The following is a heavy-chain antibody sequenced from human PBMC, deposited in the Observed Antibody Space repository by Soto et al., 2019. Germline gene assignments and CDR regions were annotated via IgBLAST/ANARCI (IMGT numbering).Heavy chain of an antibody. V-gene: IGHV3-30*18. CDR1: GFTFSSYG. D-gene: IGHD2-2*02. CDR2: ISSDGSNK. CDR3: AKVEYQLLYRDYYYGMDV. Sequence: QTGGSLRLSCAASGFTFSSYGMHWVRQAPGKGLEWVAVISSDGSNKYYADSVKGRFTISRDNSKKTLYLQMNSLRTEDTAVYYCAKVEYQLLYRDYYYGMDVWCQGTTVTVSS. J-gene: IGHJ6*02.